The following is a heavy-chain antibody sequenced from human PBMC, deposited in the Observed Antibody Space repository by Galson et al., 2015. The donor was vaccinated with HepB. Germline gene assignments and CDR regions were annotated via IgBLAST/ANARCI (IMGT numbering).Heavy chain of an antibody. Sequence: SVKVSCKASGYTFTSYDINWVRQATGQGLEWMGWMNPNSGNTGYAQKFQGRVTMTRNTSISTAYMELSSLRSEDTAVYYCARGRVRYHYGSGTSLSLGYWGQGTLVTVSS. CDR1: GYTFTSYD. CDR2: MNPNSGNT. V-gene: IGHV1-8*01. CDR3: ARGRVRYHYGSGTSLSLGY. D-gene: IGHD3-10*01. J-gene: IGHJ4*02.